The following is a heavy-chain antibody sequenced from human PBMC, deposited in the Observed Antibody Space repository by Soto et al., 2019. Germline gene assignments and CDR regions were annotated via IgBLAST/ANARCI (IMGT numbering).Heavy chain of an antibody. D-gene: IGHD3-22*01. V-gene: IGHV1-69*06. CDR2: IIPIFGTA. J-gene: IGHJ5*02. Sequence: VQLVQSGAEVKKPGSSVKVSCKASGGTFSSYAISWVRQAPGQGLEWMGGIIPIFGTANYAQKFQGRVTITADKSTSTAYMELSSLRSEDTAVYYCARGDADYYDSSGYENTWGQGTLVTVSS. CDR1: GGTFSSYA. CDR3: ARGDADYYDSSGYENT.